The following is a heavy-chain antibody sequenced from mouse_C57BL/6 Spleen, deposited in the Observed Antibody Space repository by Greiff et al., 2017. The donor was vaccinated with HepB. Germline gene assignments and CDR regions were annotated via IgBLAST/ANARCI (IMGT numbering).Heavy chain of an antibody. Sequence: EVKLVESGGGLVQPGGSLSLSCAASGFTFTDYYMSWVRQPPGKALEWLGFIRNKANGYTTEYSASVKGRFTISRDNSQSILYLQMNALRAEDSATYYCARYMMDYFDYWGQGTTLTVSS. CDR2: IRNKANGYTT. CDR3: ARYMMDYFDY. D-gene: IGHD2-3*01. V-gene: IGHV7-3*01. CDR1: GFTFTDYY. J-gene: IGHJ2*01.